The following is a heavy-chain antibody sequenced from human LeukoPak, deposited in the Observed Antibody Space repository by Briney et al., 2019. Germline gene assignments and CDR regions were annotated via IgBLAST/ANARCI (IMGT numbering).Heavy chain of an antibody. CDR3: ARAYGAIYYFDY. CDR2: ISGSGGST. Sequence: GGTLRLSCAASGFTFSSYGMSWVRQAPGKGLEWVSAISGSGGSTYYADSVKGRFTISRDNAKNSLYLQMNSLRAEDTAVYYCARAYGAIYYFDYWGQGTLVTVSS. J-gene: IGHJ4*02. CDR1: GFTFSSYG. V-gene: IGHV3-23*01. D-gene: IGHD4/OR15-4a*01.